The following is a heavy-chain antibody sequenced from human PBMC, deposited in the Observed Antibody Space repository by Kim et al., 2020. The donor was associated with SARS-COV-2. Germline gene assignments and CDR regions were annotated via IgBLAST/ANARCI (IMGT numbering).Heavy chain of an antibody. D-gene: IGHD5-18*01. CDR2: TT. CDR3: ARLGYRYSVDD. V-gene: IGHV3-15*01. J-gene: IGHJ4*02. Sequence: TTDYATTVKGRFTSSRDDSEDTIYLQMNSLKTEDTAVYYCARLGYRYSVDDWGQGTLVTVSS.